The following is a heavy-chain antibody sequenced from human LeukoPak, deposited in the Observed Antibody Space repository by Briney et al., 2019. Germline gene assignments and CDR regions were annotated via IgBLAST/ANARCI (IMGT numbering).Heavy chain of an antibody. CDR3: ARVVLGRRWLQTSYYYGMDV. CDR1: GYTFTGYY. J-gene: IGHJ6*02. D-gene: IGHD5-24*01. V-gene: IGHV1-69*13. CDR2: IIPIFGTA. Sequence: SVKVSCKASGYTFTGYYMHWVRQAPGQGLEWMGGIIPIFGTANYAQKFQGRVTITADESTSTAYLELSSLTSEDTAVYYCARVVLGRRWLQTSYYYGMDVWGQGTTVTVSS.